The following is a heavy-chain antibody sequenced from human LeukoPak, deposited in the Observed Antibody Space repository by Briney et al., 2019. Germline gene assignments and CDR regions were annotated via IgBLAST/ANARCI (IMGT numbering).Heavy chain of an antibody. CDR3: APYCSSGSCYDLDY. CDR1: GFTFSSYS. D-gene: IGHD2-15*01. Sequence: GSLTLSCAASGFTFSSYSMNWVRQAPGKGLEWVSSISGNSVAIFYTDSVKGRFTISRDNAKKSLYLQMNSLRVEDTAVYYCAPYCSSGSCYDLDYWGQGTLVTVSS. CDR2: ISGNSVAI. J-gene: IGHJ4*02. V-gene: IGHV3-21*01.